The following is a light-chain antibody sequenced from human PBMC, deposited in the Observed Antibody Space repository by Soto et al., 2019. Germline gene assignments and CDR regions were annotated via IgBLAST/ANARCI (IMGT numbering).Light chain of an antibody. V-gene: IGKV3D-15*01. J-gene: IGKJ5*01. CDR3: QQYNNWPPIT. CDR1: QNILSN. CDR2: GAS. Sequence: EILITQAPASLSVSPGERATLSCRASQNILSNLAWYQQKPGQAPRLLIYGASTRATGIPDRFSGSGSVTEFTLTISSLQSEDFAVYYCQQYNNWPPITFGQGTRLEI.